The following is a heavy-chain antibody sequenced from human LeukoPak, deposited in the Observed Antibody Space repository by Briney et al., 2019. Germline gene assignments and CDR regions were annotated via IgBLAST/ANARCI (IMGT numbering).Heavy chain of an antibody. D-gene: IGHD4-17*01. CDR3: ARGDYGDSNFDY. Sequence: GGALRLSCAASGFTFSSYAMHWVRQAPGQGLEWGAVISYDGSNKYYAGSVKGRFTISRDNSKNTLYLQMNSLRAEDTAVYYCARGDYGDSNFDYWGQGTLVTVSS. CDR1: GFTFSSYA. CDR2: ISYDGSNK. V-gene: IGHV3-30*04. J-gene: IGHJ4*02.